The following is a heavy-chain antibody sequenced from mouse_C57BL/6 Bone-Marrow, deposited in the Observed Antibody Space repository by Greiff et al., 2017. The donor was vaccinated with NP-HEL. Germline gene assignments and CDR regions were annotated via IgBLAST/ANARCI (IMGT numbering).Heavy chain of an antibody. V-gene: IGHV10-1*01. D-gene: IGHD2-4*01. Sequence: EVQRVESGGGLVQPKGSLKLSCAASGFSFNTYAMNWVRQAPGKGLEWVARIRSNSNNYATYYADSVKDRFTISRDDSESMLYLQMNNLKTEDTAMYYCVRHGFYDYDWYFDVWGTGTTVTVSS. CDR2: IRSNSNNYAT. J-gene: IGHJ1*03. CDR1: GFSFNTYA. CDR3: VRHGFYDYDWYFDV.